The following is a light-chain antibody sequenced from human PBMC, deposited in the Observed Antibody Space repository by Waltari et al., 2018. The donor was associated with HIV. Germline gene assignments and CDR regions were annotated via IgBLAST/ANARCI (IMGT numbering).Light chain of an antibody. J-gene: IGLJ2*01. Sequence: QYALTQSASVSGSAGQSITISCTGTSSDVGGYNLVSWYQHHPGKAPKLMIYEVNKRPSGVSNRFSGSKSGNTASLTISVLQAEDEADYYCCSYAGSSTSVVFGGGTKLTVL. CDR3: CSYAGSSTSVV. CDR1: SSDVGGYNL. CDR2: EVN. V-gene: IGLV2-23*02.